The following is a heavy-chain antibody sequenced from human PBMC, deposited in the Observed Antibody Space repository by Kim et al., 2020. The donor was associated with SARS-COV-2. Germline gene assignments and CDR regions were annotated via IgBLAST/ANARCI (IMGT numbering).Heavy chain of an antibody. CDR3: ARGFRGTSSAYYFDY. V-gene: IGHV3-11*05. D-gene: IGHD3-10*01. J-gene: IGHJ4*02. Sequence: PVRGRFTISRDNAKNSLFLQMNSLKTEDTAVYYCARGFRGTSSAYYFDYWGQGTLVTVSS.